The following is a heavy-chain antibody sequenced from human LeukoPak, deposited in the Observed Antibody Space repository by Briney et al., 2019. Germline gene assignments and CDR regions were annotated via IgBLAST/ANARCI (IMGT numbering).Heavy chain of an antibody. V-gene: IGHV3-23*01. CDR2: ISGSGGST. D-gene: IGHD2-2*01. J-gene: IGHJ3*02. Sequence: GGSLRLSCAASGFTFSSYGMSWVRQAPGKGLEWVSAISGSGGSTYYADSVKGRFTISRDNSKNTLYLQMNSLRAEDTAVYYCAKDPGYCSSTSCYALDAFDIWGQGTMVTVPS. CDR3: AKDPGYCSSTSCYALDAFDI. CDR1: GFTFSSYG.